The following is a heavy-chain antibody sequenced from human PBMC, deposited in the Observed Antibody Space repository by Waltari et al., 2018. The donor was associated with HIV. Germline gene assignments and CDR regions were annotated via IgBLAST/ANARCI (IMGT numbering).Heavy chain of an antibody. J-gene: IGHJ6*02. CDR1: GGSISSGGYY. CDR2: IYYSGST. CDR3: ARAPTISGLLSDYYYAMDV. V-gene: IGHV4-31*03. Sequence: QVQLQESGPGLVKPSQTLSLTCTVSGGSISSGGYYWSWIRQHPGKGLEWIGYIYYSGSTYYNPSLKSRITISVDTSKNQFSLKLSSVTAADTAVYCCARAPTISGLLSDYYYAMDVWGQGTTVTVSS. D-gene: IGHD3-22*01.